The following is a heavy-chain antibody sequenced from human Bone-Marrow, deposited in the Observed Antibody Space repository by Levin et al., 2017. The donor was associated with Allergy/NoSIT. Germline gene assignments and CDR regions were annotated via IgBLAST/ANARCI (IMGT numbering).Heavy chain of an antibody. V-gene: IGHV3-11*01. Sequence: GESLKISCAASGFTFSDYYMSWIRQAPGKGLEWISHISGIGSTIYYAGSVRGRFTISRDNTKKSLYLQMNSLRAEDTAVYYCARWVERATWPLNYWSQGTLVTVSS. CDR2: ISGIGSTI. CDR1: GFTFSDYY. J-gene: IGHJ4*02. D-gene: IGHD5-24*01. CDR3: ARWVERATWPLNY.